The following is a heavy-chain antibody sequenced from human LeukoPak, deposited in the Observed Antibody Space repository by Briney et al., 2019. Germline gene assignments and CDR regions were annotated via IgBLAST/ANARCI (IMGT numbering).Heavy chain of an antibody. V-gene: IGHV4-30-4*08. CDR1: GGSISSGDYY. J-gene: IGHJ3*02. CDR2: IYYSGST. CDR3: ASSYCSSTSCPLKAFDI. D-gene: IGHD2-2*01. Sequence: SETLSLTCTVSGGSISSGDYYWSWIRQPPGKGLEWIGYIYYSGSTYYNPSLKSRVTISVDTSKNQFSLKLSSVTAADTAVYYCASSYCSSTSCPLKAFDIWGQGTMVTVSS.